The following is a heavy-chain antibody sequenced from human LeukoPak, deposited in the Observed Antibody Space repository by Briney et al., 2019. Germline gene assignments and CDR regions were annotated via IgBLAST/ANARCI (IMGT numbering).Heavy chain of an antibody. CDR3: TTATRMTTSWS. Sequence: GGSLRLSCAASGFTFSNIWMAWVRQAPGKGLEWVGRIRSNADGGTADYAAPVKGGFSISRDESKSTLYLQLNSLKAEDTAVYYCTTATRMTTSWSWGQGTLVTVSS. CDR1: GFTFSNIW. J-gene: IGHJ4*02. V-gene: IGHV3-15*01. D-gene: IGHD5-24*01. CDR2: IRSNADGGTA.